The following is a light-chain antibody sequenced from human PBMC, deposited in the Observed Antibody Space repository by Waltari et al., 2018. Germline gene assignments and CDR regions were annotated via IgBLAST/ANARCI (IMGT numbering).Light chain of an antibody. CDR2: AAS. V-gene: IGKV1-39*01. Sequence: DIQMTQSPSPLSASVGDRVVITCRASQTISSFLNWYKHKAGQAPKLPIYAASSLQSGVPSRFSGSRSGTDFTLTISSLQPEDFATYYCQQSYITPQTFGQGTKVEIK. J-gene: IGKJ1*01. CDR1: QTISSF. CDR3: QQSYITPQT.